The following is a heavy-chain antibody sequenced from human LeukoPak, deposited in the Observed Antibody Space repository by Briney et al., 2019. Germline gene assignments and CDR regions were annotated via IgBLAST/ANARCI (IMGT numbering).Heavy chain of an antibody. CDR2: IYNDGST. J-gene: IGHJ3*02. D-gene: IGHD3-16*01. Sequence: PGGSLGPSCAASELNVSSSYISWVRQAPGKGLEWVSIIYNDGSTYSEDSMKGRFTISRDNSKNTLYLQVNSLRAEDTAMYYCARNMLFAFDIWGEGTMVTVSS. V-gene: IGHV3-53*01. CDR3: ARNMLFAFDI. CDR1: ELNVSSSY.